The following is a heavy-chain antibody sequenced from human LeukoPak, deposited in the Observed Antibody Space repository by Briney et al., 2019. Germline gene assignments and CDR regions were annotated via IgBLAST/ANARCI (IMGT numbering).Heavy chain of an antibody. CDR2: IYYSGST. J-gene: IGHJ4*02. D-gene: IGHD1-1*01. CDR3: ARVQRPLDGADY. V-gene: IGHV4-59*11. Sequence: PSETLSLTRTVSGGSISSHYWSWIRQPPGKGLEWIGYIYYSGSTYYNPSLRSRVTISVDTSKNLFSLKLSSVTAADTAVYYCARVQRPLDGADYWGQGTLVTVSS. CDR1: GGSISSHY.